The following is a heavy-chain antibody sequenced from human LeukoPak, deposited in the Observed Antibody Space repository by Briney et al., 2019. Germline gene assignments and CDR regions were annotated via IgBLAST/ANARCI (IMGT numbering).Heavy chain of an antibody. Sequence: GGSLRLSCVASGFTFSSNWMSWVRQAPGKGLEWVANIKQDGSEIYYVDSVKGRFTISRDNAKNSLYLQMNSLRAEDTAVYYCTGKRFDPWGQGTLVIVSS. CDR3: TGKRFDP. CDR2: IKQDGSEI. D-gene: IGHD5-24*01. CDR1: GFTFSSNW. J-gene: IGHJ5*02. V-gene: IGHV3-7*01.